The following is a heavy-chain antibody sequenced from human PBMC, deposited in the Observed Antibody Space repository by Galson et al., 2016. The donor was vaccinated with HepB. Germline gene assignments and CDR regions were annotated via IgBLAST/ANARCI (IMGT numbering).Heavy chain of an antibody. D-gene: IGHD5-12*01. CDR2: IYYSGST. CDR3: AVSWVGTMNSYWYFDL. J-gene: IGHJ2*01. Sequence: SETLSLTCTVSGGSISSSSYYWGWIRQPPGKGLEWIGSIYYSGSTYDNPSLKSRITIAVDTSENKFSLNLSSVTAADAAVYYCAVSWVGTMNSYWYFDLWGLGTLVTVSS. V-gene: IGHV4-39*01. CDR1: GGSISSSSYY.